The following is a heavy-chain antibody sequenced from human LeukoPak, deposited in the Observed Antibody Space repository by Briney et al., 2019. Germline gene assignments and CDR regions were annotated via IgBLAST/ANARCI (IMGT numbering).Heavy chain of an antibody. Sequence: GGSLRLSCAASGLTFSSHLMHWVRQAPGKGLVWVSRISSDGTYTNYADSVRGRFTISRDNAKNSLYLQMNSLRAEDTAVYYCAREGYDSGSYYFDYWGQGTLVTVSS. CDR3: AREGYDSGSYYFDY. D-gene: IGHD3-10*01. CDR2: ISSDGTYT. V-gene: IGHV3-74*01. J-gene: IGHJ4*02. CDR1: GLTFSSHL.